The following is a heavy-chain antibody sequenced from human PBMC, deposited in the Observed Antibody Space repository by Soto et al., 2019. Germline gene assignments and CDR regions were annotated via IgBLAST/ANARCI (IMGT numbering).Heavy chain of an antibody. Sequence: GGSLGLSCAGSGFTFGDSYMSWIRQAPGKGLEWLSYISPGSRYPAYADSVKGRFTISRDNARRSLFLQMTSLTAEDTAMYYCVRGGGGGLFDPWGQGTMVTVSS. CDR3: VRGGGGGLFDP. CDR2: ISPGSRYP. D-gene: IGHD2-15*01. J-gene: IGHJ5*02. CDR1: GFTFGDSY. V-gene: IGHV3-11*06.